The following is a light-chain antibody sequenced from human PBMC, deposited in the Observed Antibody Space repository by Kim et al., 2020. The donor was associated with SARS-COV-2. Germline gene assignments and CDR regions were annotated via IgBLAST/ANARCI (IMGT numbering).Light chain of an antibody. CDR2: KDS. CDR3: QSADSSGTHVV. V-gene: IGLV3-25*03. J-gene: IGLJ2*01. Sequence: PGQTARITCSGDALPKQYAYWYQQKPGQAPVLVIYKDSERPSGIPERFSGSSSGTTVTLTISGVQAEDEADYYCQSADSSGTHVVFGGGTKLTVL. CDR1: ALPKQY.